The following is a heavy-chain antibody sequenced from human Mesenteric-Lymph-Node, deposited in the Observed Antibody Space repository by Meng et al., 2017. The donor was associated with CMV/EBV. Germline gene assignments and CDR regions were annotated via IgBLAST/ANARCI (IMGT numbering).Heavy chain of an antibody. CDR3: TRREYASAWTPDY. CDR2: IFPSDSTT. V-gene: IGHV5-51*01. D-gene: IGHD6-19*01. CDR1: GPNFAHYW. J-gene: IGHJ4*02. Sequence: KVSCKRSGPNFAHYWIGWVRQMPGKGLEWMGLIFPSDSTTTYSPSFQGHVTISADKSISTAYLQWSSLAASGTAMYYCTRREYASAWTPDYWGQGTLVTVSS.